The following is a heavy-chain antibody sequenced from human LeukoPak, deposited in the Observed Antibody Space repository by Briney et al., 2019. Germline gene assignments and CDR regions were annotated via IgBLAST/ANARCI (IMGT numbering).Heavy chain of an antibody. V-gene: IGHV4-39*01. CDR3: ARHSQTKLYYYYYYMDV. D-gene: IGHD2-15*01. Sequence: PSETLSLTCTVSGGSISSSSYYWGWIRQPPGKGLEWIGSIYYSGSTYYNPSLKSRVTISVDTSKNQFSLKLSSVTAADTAVYYCARHSQTKLYYYYYYMDVWGKGTTVTISS. CDR1: GGSISSSSYY. J-gene: IGHJ6*03. CDR2: IYYSGST.